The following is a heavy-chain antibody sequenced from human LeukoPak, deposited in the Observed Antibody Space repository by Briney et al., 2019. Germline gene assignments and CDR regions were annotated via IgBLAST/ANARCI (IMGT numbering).Heavy chain of an antibody. CDR1: GFTLSNYA. Sequence: GRSLRLSCAAPGFTLSNYAIQWVCHGPGKGLEWVSGISWNSATIVYADSVKGRFTISRDNAKKFVFLQMNSLRPEDASVYCCAPCISSRRADEPSLDYCGQGTLVTVSS. CDR2: ISWNSATI. D-gene: IGHD3-3*02. CDR3: APCISSRRADEPSLDY. V-gene: IGHV3-9*01. J-gene: IGHJ4*02.